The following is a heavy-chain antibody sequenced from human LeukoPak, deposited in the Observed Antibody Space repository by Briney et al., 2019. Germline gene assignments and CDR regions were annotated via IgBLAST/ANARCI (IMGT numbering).Heavy chain of an antibody. D-gene: IGHD6-19*01. V-gene: IGHV1-2*02. CDR1: GYTFTDKY. Sequence: GSVRVSCKASGYTFTDKYIHWVRQAPGRGLEWVGWINPKSGRTSNSQKFQDRVTLTRDTSINTVYLDMKGLTSDDMAVYYCARDGALADDWDLDLWGRGTLVIVSS. CDR2: INPKSGRT. CDR3: ARDGALADDWDLDL. J-gene: IGHJ2*01.